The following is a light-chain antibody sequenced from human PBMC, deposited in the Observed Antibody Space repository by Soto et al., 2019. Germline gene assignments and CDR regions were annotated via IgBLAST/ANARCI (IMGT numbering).Light chain of an antibody. CDR1: QSVSTNF. V-gene: IGKV3-20*01. CDR3: HQYGRTAWT. J-gene: IGKJ1*01. Sequence: EIVLTQSPGTLSLSPGEGATLSCRASQSVSTNFFAWYQQKPGQAPRLLIYGASTRATGIPDRFSGSGSGADFTLTISRLEPEDFSLYYCHQYGRTAWTFGQGTKVEIK. CDR2: GAS.